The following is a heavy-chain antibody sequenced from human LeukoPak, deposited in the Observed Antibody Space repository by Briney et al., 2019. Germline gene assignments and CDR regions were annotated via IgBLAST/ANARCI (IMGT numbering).Heavy chain of an antibody. CDR1: GYTFTSYG. J-gene: IGHJ4*02. D-gene: IGHD6-19*01. CDR2: ISAYNDNT. Sequence: ASVRVSCKASGYTFTSYGISWVRHAPGQGLGWMGWISAYNDNTNYAQKLQGRVTMTTDTSTSTAYMALRGLRSDDTAVYYCARDQGSGGWYVGYWGQGTLVTVSS. V-gene: IGHV1-18*01. CDR3: ARDQGSGGWYVGY.